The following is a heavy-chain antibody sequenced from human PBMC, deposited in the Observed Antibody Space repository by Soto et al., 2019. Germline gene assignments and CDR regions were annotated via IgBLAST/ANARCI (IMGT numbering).Heavy chain of an antibody. CDR2: ISSSSSYI. J-gene: IGHJ3*02. Sequence: EVRLVESGGGLVKPGGSLRLSCAASGFTFSSYSMNWVRQAPGKGLEWVSSISSSSSYIYYADSVKGRFTISRDNAKNSLYLQMNSLRAEDTAVYYCARRMVRGVVDAFDIWGQGTMVTVSS. CDR3: ARRMVRGVVDAFDI. D-gene: IGHD3-10*01. V-gene: IGHV3-21*01. CDR1: GFTFSSYS.